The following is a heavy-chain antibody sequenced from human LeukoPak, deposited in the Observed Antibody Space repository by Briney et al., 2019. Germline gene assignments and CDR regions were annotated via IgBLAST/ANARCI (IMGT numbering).Heavy chain of an antibody. V-gene: IGHV3-30*03. Sequence: SGGPLRLSCAASGFTFSSYGMHWVRQAPGKGLEWVAVISYDGSNKYYADSVKGRFTISRDNSKNTLYLQMNSLRAEDTAVYYCASILRYFDWLSQPLDYWGQGTLVTVSS. J-gene: IGHJ4*02. CDR1: GFTFSSYG. CDR2: ISYDGSNK. D-gene: IGHD3-9*01. CDR3: ASILRYFDWLSQPLDY.